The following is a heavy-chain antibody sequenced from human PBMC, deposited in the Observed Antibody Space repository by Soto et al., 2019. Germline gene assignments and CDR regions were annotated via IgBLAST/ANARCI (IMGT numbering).Heavy chain of an antibody. CDR1: GGSISSGGYY. Sequence: SETLSLTCTVSGGSISSGGYYWSWIRQHPGKGLEWIGYIYYSGSTYYNPSLKSRVTISVDTSKNQFSLKLSSVTAADTAVYYCARFFSYDYGDHDYWGQGTLVTVSS. CDR3: ARFFSYDYGDHDY. D-gene: IGHD4-17*01. J-gene: IGHJ4*02. V-gene: IGHV4-31*03. CDR2: IYYSGST.